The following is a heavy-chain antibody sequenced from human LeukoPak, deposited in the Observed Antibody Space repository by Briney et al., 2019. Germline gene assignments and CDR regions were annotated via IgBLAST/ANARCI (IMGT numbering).Heavy chain of an antibody. V-gene: IGHV3-7*01. CDR2: ILPDGSQK. CDR1: DFTFDFYW. Sequence: GGSLRLSCVASDFTFDFYWMTWVGQAPGKGLEWLANILPDGSQKYYVDSVKGRFTISRDNPKNSLYLQINYLRAEDTAVYYCGRLAHNAWYAIDFWGQGTLVTVSS. D-gene: IGHD2-2*01. J-gene: IGHJ4*02. CDR3: GRLAHNAWYAIDF.